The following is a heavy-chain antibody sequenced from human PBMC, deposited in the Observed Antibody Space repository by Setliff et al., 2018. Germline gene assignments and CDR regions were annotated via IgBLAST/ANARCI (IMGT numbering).Heavy chain of an antibody. Sequence: GASVKVSCKSSGYTFTIYDINWVRQATGQGLEWMGWMNPNSGNTGYAQKFQGRVTMTRNTPINTAYMELSSLRSEDTAVYYCVTSGGRGASGKWFGSWGQGTLVTVSS. CDR3: VTSGGRGASGKWFGS. D-gene: IGHD3-10*01. J-gene: IGHJ5*02. CDR1: GYTFTIYD. V-gene: IGHV1-8*02. CDR2: MNPNSGNT.